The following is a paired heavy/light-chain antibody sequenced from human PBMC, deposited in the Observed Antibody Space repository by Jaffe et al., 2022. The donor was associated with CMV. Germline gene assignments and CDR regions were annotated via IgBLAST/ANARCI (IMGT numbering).Light chain of an antibody. CDR3: QQSYSTPVT. CDR1: QSISSY. V-gene: IGKV1-39*01. J-gene: IGKJ4*01. Sequence: DIQMTQSPSSLSASVGDRVTITCRASQSISSYLNWYQQKPGKAPKLLIYAASSLQSGVPSRFSGSGSGTDFTLTISSLQPEDFATYYCQQSYSTPVTFGGGTKVEIK. CDR2: AAS.
Heavy chain of an antibody. V-gene: IGHV3-7*01. CDR3: ARRLGIAARLYYYYGMDV. CDR1: GFTFSSYW. J-gene: IGHJ6*02. Sequence: EVQLVESGGGLVQPGGSLRLSCAASGFTFSSYWMSWVRQAPGKGLEWVANIKQDGSEKYYVDSVKGRFTISRDNAKNSLYLQMNSLRAEDTAVYYCARRLGIAARLYYYYGMDVWGQGTTVTVSS. CDR2: IKQDGSEK. D-gene: IGHD6-6*01.